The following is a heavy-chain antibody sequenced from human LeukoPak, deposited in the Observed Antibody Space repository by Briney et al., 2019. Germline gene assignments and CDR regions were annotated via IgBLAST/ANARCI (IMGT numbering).Heavy chain of an antibody. CDR3: ARGRTDFDY. J-gene: IGHJ4*02. Sequence: SETLSLTCTVSGGSISGYYWSWIRQPPGKGLEWIGYISYSGSTNYNPSLKSRVTISVDTSKSQFSLKLSSVTAADTAVYYCARGRTDFDYGGRGPLVTVSS. V-gene: IGHV4-59*01. D-gene: IGHD4-17*01. CDR2: ISYSGST. CDR1: GGSISGYY.